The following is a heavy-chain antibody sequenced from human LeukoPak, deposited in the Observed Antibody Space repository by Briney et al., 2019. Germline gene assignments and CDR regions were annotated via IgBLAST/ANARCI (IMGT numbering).Heavy chain of an antibody. Sequence: GWSLTLSCPASGFTFSSYGMHWVRQAAGRGLEWVAFIRYDGSNKYYADSVKGSFTISRDNSKNTLYLQMNSLRAEDTAVYYCAKDGLSSSWYHYYYYMDVWGKGTTVTISS. D-gene: IGHD6-13*01. CDR1: GFTFSSYG. CDR3: AKDGLSSSWYHYYYYMDV. CDR2: IRYDGSNK. J-gene: IGHJ6*03. V-gene: IGHV3-30*02.